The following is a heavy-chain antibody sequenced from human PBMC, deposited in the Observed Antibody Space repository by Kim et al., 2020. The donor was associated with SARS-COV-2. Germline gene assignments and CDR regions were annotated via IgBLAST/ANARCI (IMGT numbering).Heavy chain of an antibody. CDR2: ISSSSKYI. D-gene: IGHD2-2*01. CDR1: ALTFSTYT. J-gene: IGHJ4*02. V-gene: IGHV3-21*01. Sequence: GGSLRLSCAASALTFSTYTMSWVRQAPGKGLEWVSSISSSSKYIYYADSVKGRFTIFRDNAKNSLYLQMNSLRAEDTAVYYCARDERYCSSTSCYFGYWGQGTLVTASS. CDR3: ARDERYCSSTSCYFGY.